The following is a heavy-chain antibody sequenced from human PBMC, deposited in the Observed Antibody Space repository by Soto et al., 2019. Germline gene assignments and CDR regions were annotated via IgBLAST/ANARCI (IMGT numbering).Heavy chain of an antibody. Sequence: GESLKISCKVSGYSFSTSWMGWVRQLPGKGLEWMGIIYPGDSDSRYGPSFEGHVTFSVDKSISTAYLEWSSLKASDTAIYYCARLSRRVAQESNYFDPWGQGTLVTVSS. CDR1: GYSFSTSW. D-gene: IGHD2-8*01. V-gene: IGHV5-51*01. CDR2: IYPGDSDS. J-gene: IGHJ5*02. CDR3: ARLSRRVAQESNYFDP.